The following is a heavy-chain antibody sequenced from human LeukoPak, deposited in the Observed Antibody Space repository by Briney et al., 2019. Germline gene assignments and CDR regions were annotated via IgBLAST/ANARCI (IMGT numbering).Heavy chain of an antibody. V-gene: IGHV4-39*01. CDR2: IYFSGST. CDR1: GGSISSSSNS. D-gene: IGHD1-26*01. J-gene: IGHJ4*02. Sequence: SETLSLTCTISGGSISSSSNSWGWIRHPPGKGLQSIGTIYFSGSTHYNPSLQSRVTISNDTSKNQFSLKVTSVTAADTAVYFCSRRWSGTYPFDSWGQGTLVTVSS. CDR3: SRRWSGTYPFDS.